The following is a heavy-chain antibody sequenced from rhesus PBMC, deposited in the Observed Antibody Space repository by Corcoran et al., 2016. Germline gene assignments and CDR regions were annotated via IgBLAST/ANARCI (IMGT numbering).Heavy chain of an antibody. J-gene: IGHJ6*01. CDR1: GFSLSTSGMR. Sequence: QVTLKESGPALVKPTQTLTLTCTFSGFSLSTSGMRVSWIRQHPGKALELLARIDWDDDKYYRTSLKSRLTISKDTSKNQVVLTMTNMDPVDTATYYCARGDYDSGYYGLDSWGQGVVVTVSS. D-gene: IGHD3-28*01. CDR2: IDWDDDK. CDR3: ARGDYDSGYYGLDS. V-gene: IGHV2S2*01.